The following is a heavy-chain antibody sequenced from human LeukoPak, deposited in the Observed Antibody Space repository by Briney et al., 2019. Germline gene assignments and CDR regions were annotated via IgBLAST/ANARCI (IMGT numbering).Heavy chain of an antibody. CDR2: IIPILGTV. J-gene: IGHJ4*02. D-gene: IGHD4-17*01. CDR3: ARGPNDYGDYTLNL. V-gene: IGHV1-69*11. CDR1: RGTFSKYA. Sequence: ESSVKVSCKTSRGTFSKYAISWVRQAPGQGLEWMGRIIPILGTVNYARNFQGRVTMTTDESTTTVYLELRSLRSEDTAIYFCARGPNDYGDYTLNLWGQGTLITVSS.